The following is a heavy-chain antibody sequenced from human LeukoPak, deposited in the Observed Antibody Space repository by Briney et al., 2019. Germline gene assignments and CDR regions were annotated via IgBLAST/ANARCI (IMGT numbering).Heavy chain of an antibody. V-gene: IGHV3-33*01. CDR3: ARVVSRGVAAAGTIDY. J-gene: IGHJ4*02. Sequence: QPGGSLRLSCAASGFTFNSYGMHWVRQAPGKGLEWVAVIWYDGSNKYYADSVKGRFTISRDNSKNTLYLQMNSLRAEDTAVYYCARVVSRGVAAAGTIDYWGQGTLVTVSS. CDR1: GFTFNSYG. CDR2: IWYDGSNK. D-gene: IGHD6-13*01.